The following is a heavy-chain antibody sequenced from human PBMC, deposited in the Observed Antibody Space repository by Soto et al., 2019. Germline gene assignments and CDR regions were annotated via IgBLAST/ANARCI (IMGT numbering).Heavy chain of an antibody. J-gene: IGHJ6*02. CDR3: ARVVEEGTVTTLPHYYYGMDV. CDR2: IIPIFGTA. CDR1: GGTFSSYA. Sequence: SVKVSCKASGGTFSSYAISWVRQAPGRGLEWMGGIIPIFGTANYAQKFQGRVTITADESTSTAYMELSSLRSEDTAVYYCARVVEEGTVTTLPHYYYGMDVWGQGTTVTVSS. D-gene: IGHD4-4*01. V-gene: IGHV1-69*13.